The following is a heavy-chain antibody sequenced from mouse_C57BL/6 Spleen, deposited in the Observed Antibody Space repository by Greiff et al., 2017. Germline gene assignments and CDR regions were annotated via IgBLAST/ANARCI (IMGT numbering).Heavy chain of an antibody. J-gene: IGHJ4*01. CDR1: GYSFTGYF. Sequence: EVKLQQSGPELVKPGDSVKISCKASGYSFTGYFMNWVMQSHGKSLEWIGRINPYNGDTFYNQKFKGKATLTVDKSSSTAHMELRSLTSEDSAVYECARKGAYYAMDYWGQGTSGTVSS. CDR2: INPYNGDT. CDR3: ARKGAYYAMDY. D-gene: IGHD3-3*01. V-gene: IGHV1-20*01.